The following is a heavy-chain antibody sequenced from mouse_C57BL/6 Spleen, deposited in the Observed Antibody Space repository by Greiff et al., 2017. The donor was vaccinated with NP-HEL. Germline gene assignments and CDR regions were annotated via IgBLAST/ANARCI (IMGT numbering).Heavy chain of an antibody. CDR2: IDPEDGET. Sequence: VQLQQSGAELVKPGASVKLSCTASGFNIKDYYMHWVKQRTEQGLEWIGRIDPEDGETKYAPKFPGKATITADTSSNTAYLQLSSLTSEDTAVYYCATFTVVAPYFDYWGQGTTLTVSS. J-gene: IGHJ2*01. CDR1: GFNIKDYY. D-gene: IGHD1-1*01. V-gene: IGHV14-2*01. CDR3: ATFTVVAPYFDY.